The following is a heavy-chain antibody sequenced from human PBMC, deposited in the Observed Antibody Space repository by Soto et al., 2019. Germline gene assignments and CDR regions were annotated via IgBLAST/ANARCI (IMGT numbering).Heavy chain of an antibody. V-gene: IGHV3-23*01. CDR2: ISGSGGST. Sequence: EVQLLESGGGLVQPGGSLRLSCAASGFTFSSYAMSWVRQAPGKGLEWVSAISGSGGSTYYADSVKGRFTISRDNSKNTLYQQMNSLRDEDTAVYYCASRSSGWYFDYWGQCTLVTFSS. CDR3: ASRSSGWYFDY. CDR1: GFTFSSYA. J-gene: IGHJ4*02. D-gene: IGHD6-19*01.